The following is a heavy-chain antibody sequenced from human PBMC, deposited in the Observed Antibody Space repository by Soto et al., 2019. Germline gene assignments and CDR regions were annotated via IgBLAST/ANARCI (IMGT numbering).Heavy chain of an antibody. D-gene: IGHD1-1*01. CDR3: ASMLNWNRPVSY. J-gene: IGHJ4*02. CDR1: GFTFSDYY. CDR2: ISSSASTI. V-gene: IGHV3-11*01. Sequence: QVQLVESGGGLVKPGGSLRLSCAASGFTFSDYYMSWIRQAPGKGLECVSYISSSASTIYYADSVKGRFTISRDNAKNSLYLEMNSLRAEDTAVYYCASMLNWNRPVSYWGQGTLVTVSS.